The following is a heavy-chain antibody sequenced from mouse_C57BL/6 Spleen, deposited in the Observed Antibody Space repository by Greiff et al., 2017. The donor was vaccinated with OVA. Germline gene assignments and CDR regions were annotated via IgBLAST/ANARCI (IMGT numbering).Heavy chain of an antibody. D-gene: IGHD2-5*01. CDR3: ARWPLHYSKGYFDY. CDR2: INPNNGGT. J-gene: IGHJ2*01. CDR1: GYTFTDYY. Sequence: VQLQQSGPELVKPGASVKISCKASGYTFTDYYMNWVKQSHGKSLEWIGDINPNNGGTSYNQKFKGKATLTVDKSSSTAYMELRSLTSEDSAVYYCARWPLHYSKGYFDYWGQGTTLTVSS. V-gene: IGHV1-26*01.